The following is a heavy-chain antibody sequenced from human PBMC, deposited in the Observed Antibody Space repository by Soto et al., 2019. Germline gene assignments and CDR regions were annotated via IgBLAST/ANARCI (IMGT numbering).Heavy chain of an antibody. V-gene: IGHV5-10-1*01. CDR2: IDPSDSYT. J-gene: IGHJ6*02. Sequence: PGESLKISCKGSGYSFTSYWISWVRQMPGKGLKWMGRIDPSDSYTNYSPSFQGHVTISADKSISTAYLQWSSLKASDTAMYYCASQGGDSSGDNYYYYGMDVWGQGTTVTVSS. CDR3: ASQGGDSSGDNYYYYGMDV. D-gene: IGHD3-22*01. CDR1: GYSFTSYW.